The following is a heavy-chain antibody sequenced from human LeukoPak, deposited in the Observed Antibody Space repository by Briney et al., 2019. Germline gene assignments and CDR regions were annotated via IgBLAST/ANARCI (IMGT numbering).Heavy chain of an antibody. CDR3: ARGRTVVTHYSLHFDH. Sequence: GASVKVSCKASGYTFTSYGISWVRQAPGQGLEWMGWISAYNGNTNYAQKLQGRVTMTRDTSTSTVYMELSSLRSEDTAVYYCARGRTVVTHYSLHFDHWGQGTLVTVSS. D-gene: IGHD4-23*01. J-gene: IGHJ4*02. V-gene: IGHV1-18*01. CDR1: GYTFTSYG. CDR2: ISAYNGNT.